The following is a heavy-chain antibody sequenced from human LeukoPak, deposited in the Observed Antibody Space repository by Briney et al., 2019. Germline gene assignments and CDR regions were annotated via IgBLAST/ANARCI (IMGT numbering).Heavy chain of an antibody. Sequence: GRSLRLSCAASGFTISSYGMHWVSQARGKGLEWVAVISYDGSNKYYADSVKGRFTISRDNSKNTLYLQMNSLRAEDTAVYYCAKGLTYSSSWPHDYWGQGTLVTVSS. V-gene: IGHV3-30*18. D-gene: IGHD6-13*01. CDR2: ISYDGSNK. CDR1: GFTISSYG. J-gene: IGHJ4*02. CDR3: AKGLTYSSSWPHDY.